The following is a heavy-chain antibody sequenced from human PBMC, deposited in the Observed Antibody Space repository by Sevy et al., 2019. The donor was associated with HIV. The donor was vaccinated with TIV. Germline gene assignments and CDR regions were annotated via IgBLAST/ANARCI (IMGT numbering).Heavy chain of an antibody. CDR1: GDSIDSYGSY. D-gene: IGHD5-12*01. CDR3: GTKGVAVDAFDI. J-gene: IGHJ3*02. V-gene: IGHV4-39*01. CDR2: IYYTGTT. Sequence: SETLSLTCSVSGDSIDSYGSYWGWIRQPPGKGLEWIGSIYYTGTTYYNPSLKSRATISVDTSKNEFSLKMTSVTAAGPGGYYWGTKGVAVDAFDIRGQGTMVTVSS.